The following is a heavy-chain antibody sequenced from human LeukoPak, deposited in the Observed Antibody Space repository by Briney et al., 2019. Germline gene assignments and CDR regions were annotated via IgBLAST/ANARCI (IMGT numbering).Heavy chain of an antibody. Sequence: GGSLRLSCAASGFTFSSYGMHWVRQAPGKGLEWVAVISYDGSNKYYADSVKGRFTISRDNSKNTLYLQMNSLRAEDTAVYYCARQNMGGDYSLQPWGQGTLVTVSS. V-gene: IGHV3-30*03. D-gene: IGHD4-11*01. CDR3: ARQNMGGDYSLQP. CDR2: ISYDGSNK. J-gene: IGHJ5*02. CDR1: GFTFSSYG.